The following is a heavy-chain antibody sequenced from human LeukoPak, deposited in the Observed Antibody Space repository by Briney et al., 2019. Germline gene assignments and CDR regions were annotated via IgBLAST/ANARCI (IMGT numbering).Heavy chain of an antibody. CDR2: ISSSGSTI. CDR1: GFTFSSYS. CDR3: ARGVGYCSSTSCYAGGVYYYMDV. J-gene: IGHJ6*03. Sequence: PGGSLRLSCAASGFTFSSYSMNWVRQAPGKGLEWVSYISSSGSTIYYADSVKGRFTISRDNAKNSLYLQMNSLRAEDTAVYYCARGVGYCSSTSCYAGGVYYYMDVWGKGTTVTISS. D-gene: IGHD2-2*01. V-gene: IGHV3-48*04.